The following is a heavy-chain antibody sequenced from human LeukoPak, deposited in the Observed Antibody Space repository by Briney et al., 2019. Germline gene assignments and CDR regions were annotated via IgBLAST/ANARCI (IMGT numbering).Heavy chain of an antibody. CDR1: GFTFSRYA. D-gene: IGHD3-22*01. CDR3: ARASTWVPGKDSSGYYYPYDLDL. V-gene: IGHV3-30-3*01. Sequence: GGSLILSCAASGFTFSRYAVSYLRQAPGKGLEWVSVISYDGSDKFYADSVQGRFTISRDNTKNTLFLQMNSLRTEDTAVYHCARASTWVPGKDSSGYYYPYDLDLWGQGTVVTVSP. CDR2: ISYDGSDK. J-gene: IGHJ3*01.